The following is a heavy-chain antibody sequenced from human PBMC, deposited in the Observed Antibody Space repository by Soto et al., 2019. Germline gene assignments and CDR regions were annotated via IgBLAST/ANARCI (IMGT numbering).Heavy chain of an antibody. J-gene: IGHJ6*02. CDR2: ISAYNGNT. Sequence: ASVKVSCKASGYTFTSYGSSWVRQAPGQGLEWMGWISAYNGNTNYAQKLQGRVTMTTDTSTSTAYMELRSLRSDDTAVYYCARGLSVLRFLEWLFPDYYYGMDVWGQGTTVTVSS. CDR3: ARGLSVLRFLEWLFPDYYYGMDV. CDR1: GYTFTSYG. D-gene: IGHD3-3*01. V-gene: IGHV1-18*01.